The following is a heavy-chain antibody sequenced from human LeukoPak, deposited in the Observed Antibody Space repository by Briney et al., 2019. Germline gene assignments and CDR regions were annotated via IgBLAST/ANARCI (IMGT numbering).Heavy chain of an antibody. J-gene: IGHJ6*03. CDR2: IWHDGSNK. D-gene: IGHD5-24*01. CDR1: GFTFSNYG. V-gene: IGHV3-33*06. Sequence: GGSLRLSCASSGFTFSNYGMHWVRQAPGKGLEWVALIWHDGSNKYYADSVRGRVTISRDNSKNTLYLQMNSLTAEDTAVYFCAKDGDAYIEEYYYYMDVWGKGTTVTVSS. CDR3: AKDGDAYIEEYYYYMDV.